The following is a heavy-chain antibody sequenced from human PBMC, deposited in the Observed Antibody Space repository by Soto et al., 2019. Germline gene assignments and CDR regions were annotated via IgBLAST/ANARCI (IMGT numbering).Heavy chain of an antibody. J-gene: IGHJ1*01. CDR3: ARRGTSGFLRYSDL. D-gene: IGHD3-3*01. CDR2: IVPNIGTA. V-gene: IGHV1-69*06. CDR1: GGTLNTFIYYP. Sequence: SVKVSCKASGGTLNTFIYYPVNWVRQAPGQGLEWMGGIVPNIGTANYGQKFQGRVTITADKSTGTVYMELSNLTSEDTALYFCARRGTSGFLRYSDLWGQGTLVTVSS.